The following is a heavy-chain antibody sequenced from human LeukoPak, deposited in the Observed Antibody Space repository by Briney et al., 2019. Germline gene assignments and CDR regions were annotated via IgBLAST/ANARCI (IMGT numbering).Heavy chain of an antibody. V-gene: IGHV3-48*01. CDR3: AKSLRNAFDI. J-gene: IGHJ3*02. Sequence: GGSLRLSCAASGFTFSNYSMNWVRQAPGKGLEGVSYISSSSSTIYYADSVKGRFTISRDNAKKSLYLQMNSLRAEDTAVYYCAKSLRNAFDIWGQGTMVTVSS. CDR2: ISSSSSTI. D-gene: IGHD3-3*01. CDR1: GFTFSNYS.